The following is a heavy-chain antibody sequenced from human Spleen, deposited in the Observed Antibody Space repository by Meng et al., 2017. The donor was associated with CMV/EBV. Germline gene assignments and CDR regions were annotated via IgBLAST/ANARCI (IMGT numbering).Heavy chain of an antibody. V-gene: IGHV1-69*10. CDR1: GYTFTSYG. D-gene: IGHD2-2*01. CDR3: ARAVAPAAYNDAFNM. J-gene: IGHJ3*02. Sequence: SVKVSCKASGYTFTSYGITWVRQAPGQGLEWMGGIIPMYDLPDYAQKFRGRVTITADKSTSTVYMELTSLRSEDTAVYYCARAVAPAAYNDAFNMWGQGTSVTVSS. CDR2: IIPMYDLP.